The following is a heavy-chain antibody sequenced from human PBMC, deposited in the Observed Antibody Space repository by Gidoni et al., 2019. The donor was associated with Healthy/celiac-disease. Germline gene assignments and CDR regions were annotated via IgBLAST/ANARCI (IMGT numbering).Heavy chain of an antibody. CDR1: GYTFTSYA. J-gene: IGHJ3*02. CDR2: INAGNGNT. CDR3: ARDLPNRVDSSGYYNDAFDI. D-gene: IGHD3-22*01. V-gene: IGHV1-3*01. Sequence: QVQLVQSGAEVKKPGASVKVSCKASGYTFTSYAMHWVRQAPGQRLEWMGWINAGNGNTKYSQKFQGRVTITRDTSASTAYMELSSLRSEDTAVYYCARDLPNRVDSSGYYNDAFDIWGQGTMVTVSS.